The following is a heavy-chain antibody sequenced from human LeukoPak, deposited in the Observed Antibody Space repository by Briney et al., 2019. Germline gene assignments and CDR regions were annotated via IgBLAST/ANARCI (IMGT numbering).Heavy chain of an antibody. CDR3: AKDKRYNWNYVVY. CDR1: GFTVSSNY. CDR2: IYSGGST. J-gene: IGHJ4*02. D-gene: IGHD1-20*01. V-gene: IGHV3-53*01. Sequence: PGGSLRLSCAASGFTVSSNYMSWVRQAPGKGLEWVSVIYSGGSTYYADSVKGRFTISRDNSKNTLYLQMNSLRAEDTAVYYCAKDKRYNWNYVVYWGQGTLVTVSS.